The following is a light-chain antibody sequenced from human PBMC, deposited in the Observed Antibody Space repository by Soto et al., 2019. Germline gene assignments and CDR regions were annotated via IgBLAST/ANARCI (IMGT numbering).Light chain of an antibody. J-gene: IGLJ2*01. CDR1: NIGSKS. CDR3: QSADSSGTYVV. V-gene: IGLV3-21*02. Sequence: SYELTQPPSVSVAPGQTARITCGGNNIGSKSVHWYQQKPGQAPVLVVYDDSDRPSGIPERFSGSSSGTTVTLTISGVQAEDEADYYCQSADSSGTYVVFGGGTKVTVL. CDR2: DDS.